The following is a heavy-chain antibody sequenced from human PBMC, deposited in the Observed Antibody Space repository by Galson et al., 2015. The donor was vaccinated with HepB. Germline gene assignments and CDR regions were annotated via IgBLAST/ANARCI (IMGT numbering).Heavy chain of an antibody. CDR1: GFTVSSNY. J-gene: IGHJ6*03. D-gene: IGHD6-13*01. Sequence: SLRLSCAASGFTVSSNYMSWVRQAPGKGLEWVSVIYSGGSTYYADSVKGRFTISRDNSKNTLYLQMNSLRAEDTAVYYCARDSALPSWYSSSWSPYYYYYYMDVWGKGTTVTVSS. V-gene: IGHV3-66*01. CDR3: ARDSALPSWYSSSWSPYYYYYYMDV. CDR2: IYSGGST.